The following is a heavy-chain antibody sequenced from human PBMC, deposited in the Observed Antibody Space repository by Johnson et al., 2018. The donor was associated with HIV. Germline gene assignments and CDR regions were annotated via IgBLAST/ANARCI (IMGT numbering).Heavy chain of an antibody. CDR1: GFTFSSYG. V-gene: IGHV3-30*18. J-gene: IGHJ3*02. CDR3: AKDRVRDAFDI. D-gene: IGHD3-22*01. Sequence: QVQLVESGGGVVRPGGSLRLSCAASGFTFSSYGMHWVRQAPGKGLEWVAVISYDGSNKYYADSVKGRFTISRDNSKNTLYLQMNSLREEDTAVYYWAKDRVRDAFDIWGQGTMVTVSS. CDR2: ISYDGSNK.